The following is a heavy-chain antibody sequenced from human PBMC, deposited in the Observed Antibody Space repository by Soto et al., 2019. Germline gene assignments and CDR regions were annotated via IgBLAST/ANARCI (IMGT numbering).Heavy chain of an antibody. V-gene: IGHV1-69*01. Sequence: QVQLVQSGAEVKKPGSSVKVSCKASGGTFSSYAISWVRQAPGQGLESMGGIIPIFGTANYAQKFQGRVTITADESTSTAYMELSSLRSEDTAVYYCARGCSGGSCYRRDAFDIWGQGTMVTVSS. CDR3: ARGCSGGSCYRRDAFDI. J-gene: IGHJ3*02. CDR1: GGTFSSYA. CDR2: IIPIFGTA. D-gene: IGHD2-15*01.